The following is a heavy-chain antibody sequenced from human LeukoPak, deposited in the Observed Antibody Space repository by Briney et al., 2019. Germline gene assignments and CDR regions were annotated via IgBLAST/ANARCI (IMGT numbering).Heavy chain of an antibody. D-gene: IGHD6-13*01. Sequence: GGXXXXSCTAXGLSFSSYNMNWVRQAPGKGPEWVAYITANNTTKYYADSVKGRYTISRDNDKKSLFLQMNSLRAEDTAVYYCAAASAFSSSWRSWGQGTVVTVSS. J-gene: IGHJ5*02. CDR1: GLSFSSYN. CDR3: AAASAFSSSWRS. CDR2: ITANNTTK. V-gene: IGHV3-48*01.